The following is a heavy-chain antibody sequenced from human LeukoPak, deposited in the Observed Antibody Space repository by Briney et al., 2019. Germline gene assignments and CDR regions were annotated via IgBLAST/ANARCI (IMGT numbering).Heavy chain of an antibody. J-gene: IGHJ4*02. CDR3: AKTQAYYYDSTAYDDY. Sequence: GGSLRLSCAASGFTFSSYAMHWVRQAAGKGLEWVAVISYDGSNKYYTDSVKGRFTISRDNSKNTLYLQMNSLRAEDTAVYYCAKTQAYYYDSTAYDDYWGQGTLLTVSS. V-gene: IGHV3-30*04. D-gene: IGHD3-22*01. CDR2: ISYDGSNK. CDR1: GFTFSSYA.